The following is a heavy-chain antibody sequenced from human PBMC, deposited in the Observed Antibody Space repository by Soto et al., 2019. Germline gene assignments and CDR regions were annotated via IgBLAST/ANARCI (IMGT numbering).Heavy chain of an antibody. CDR2: ISGSGGST. CDR1: GFTFSSHA. V-gene: IGHV3-23*01. D-gene: IGHD3-3*01. CDR3: ARGPGQTIFGVVIIPTRYFQH. J-gene: IGHJ1*01. Sequence: PGGSLRLSCAASGFTFSSHAMSWVRQAPGKGLEWVSAISGSGGSTYYADSVKGRFTISRDNSKNTLYLQMNTLRAEDTAVYYCARGPGQTIFGVVIIPTRYFQHWGQGTLVTVSS.